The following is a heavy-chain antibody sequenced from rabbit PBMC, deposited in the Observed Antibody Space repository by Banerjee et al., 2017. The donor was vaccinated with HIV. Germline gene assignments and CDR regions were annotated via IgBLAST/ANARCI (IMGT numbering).Heavy chain of an antibody. CDR3: ARGYGGYAGYGYAYFNL. Sequence: QSLEESGGDLVKPGASLTLTCTASGFSFSSSYYMCWVRQAPGKGLEWIACMDAGSSGRTYYASWAKGRFTISKTSSTTVTLQMTSLTAADTATYFCARGYGGYAGYGYAYFNLWGPGTLVTVS. D-gene: IGHD6-1*01. V-gene: IGHV1S40*01. CDR2: MDAGSSGRT. J-gene: IGHJ4*01. CDR1: GFSFSSSYY.